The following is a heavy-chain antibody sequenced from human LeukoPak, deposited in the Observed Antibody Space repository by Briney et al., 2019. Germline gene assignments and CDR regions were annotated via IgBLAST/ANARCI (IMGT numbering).Heavy chain of an antibody. V-gene: IGHV1-18*01. D-gene: IGHD2-2*01. CDR1: GYTFTSYG. CDR2: ISAYNGNT. J-gene: IGHJ5*02. CDR3: VRDRYRSSTSCYLSVWFDP. Sequence: ASVKVSCKASGYTFTSYGISWVRQAPGQGLEWMGWISAYNGNTNYAQKLQGRVTMTTDTSTSTAYMELRSLRSDDTAVYYCVRDRYRSSTSCYLSVWFDPWGQGTLVTVSS.